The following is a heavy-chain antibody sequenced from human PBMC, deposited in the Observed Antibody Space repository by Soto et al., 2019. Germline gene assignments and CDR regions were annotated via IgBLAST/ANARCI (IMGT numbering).Heavy chain of an antibody. CDR3: ARRYGGTFDY. J-gene: IGHJ4*02. Sequence: QVQLQESGPGLVKPSETLSLTCTVSGGSISSYYWSWIRQPPGKGLEWIGYIYYSGSTNYNPSLKCRVTMSVDTSKNQFSLKLSSVTAADTAVYYCARRYGGTFDYWGQGTLVTVSS. D-gene: IGHD2-15*01. V-gene: IGHV4-59*12. CDR2: IYYSGST. CDR1: GGSISSYY.